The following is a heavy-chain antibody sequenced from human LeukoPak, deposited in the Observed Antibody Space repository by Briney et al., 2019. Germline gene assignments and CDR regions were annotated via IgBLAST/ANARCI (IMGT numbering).Heavy chain of an antibody. Sequence: ASVKVSCKASGGTFSSYAISWVRQAPGQGLEWMGGIIPIFGTANYAQKFQGRVTITADESTSTAYMELSSLRSEDTAVCYCANQVDLYNWFDPWGQGTLVTVSS. J-gene: IGHJ5*02. CDR2: IIPIFGTA. CDR1: GGTFSSYA. V-gene: IGHV1-69*13. D-gene: IGHD3-3*01. CDR3: ANQVDLYNWFDP.